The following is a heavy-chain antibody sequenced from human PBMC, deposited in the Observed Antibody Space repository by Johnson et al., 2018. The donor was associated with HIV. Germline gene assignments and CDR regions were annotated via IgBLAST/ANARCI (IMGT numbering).Heavy chain of an antibody. CDR2: VPDDGDNK. CDR1: EFTFSNYA. D-gene: IGHD2-2*01. J-gene: IGHJ3*02. Sequence: QVQLVESGGGVVQPGRSLRLSCAASEFTFSNYAMHWVRQAPGKGLEWVAVVPDDGDNKYYADSVKGRFTISRDNSKNTLYLQMNSLRAEDTAVYYCASDPVPAAIRAFDIWGQGTMVTVSS. CDR3: ASDPVPAAIRAFDI. V-gene: IGHV3-30-3*01.